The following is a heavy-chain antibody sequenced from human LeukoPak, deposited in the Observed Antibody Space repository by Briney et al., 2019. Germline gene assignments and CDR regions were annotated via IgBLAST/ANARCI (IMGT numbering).Heavy chain of an antibody. CDR2: IIPIFGTA. CDR3: ARGLGDYNTDWFPVSGY. Sequence: ASVKVSCKASGGTFSSYAISWVRQAPGQGLEWMGGIIPIFGTANYAQKFQGRVTITTDESTSTAYMELSSLGSEDTAIYYCARGLGDYNTDWFPVSGYWGQGTLVTVSS. J-gene: IGHJ4*02. V-gene: IGHV1-69*05. D-gene: IGHD3-9*01. CDR1: GGTFSSYA.